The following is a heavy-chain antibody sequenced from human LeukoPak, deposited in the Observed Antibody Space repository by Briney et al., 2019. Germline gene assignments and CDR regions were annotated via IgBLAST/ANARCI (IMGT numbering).Heavy chain of an antibody. Sequence: GGSLRLSCAASGFTFSSYWMSWVRQAPGKGLEWVANIKQDGSEKYYVDSVKGRFTISRDNAKNSLYLQMNSLRAEDTAVYYCARDMMVVVTAILAFDIWGQGTMVTVSS. D-gene: IGHD2-21*02. CDR1: GFTFSSYW. V-gene: IGHV3-7*01. J-gene: IGHJ3*02. CDR3: ARDMMVVVTAILAFDI. CDR2: IKQDGSEK.